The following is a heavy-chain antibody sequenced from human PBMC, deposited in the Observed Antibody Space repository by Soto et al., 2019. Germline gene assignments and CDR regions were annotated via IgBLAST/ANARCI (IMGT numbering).Heavy chain of an antibody. Sequence: EGQVVESGGGLVQPGGSLRLSCAVSAFTFKNYYMSWVRQAPGRGLEWVANIGKDGSEKNYLDSVTGRFIISRDNANNSLFLHMSSLRVEDSAVYYCASAGYCDGSRCSTRSNWAQGTLVTVAS. D-gene: IGHD2-15*01. CDR3: ASAGYCDGSRCSTRSN. V-gene: IGHV3-7*01. CDR1: AFTFKNYY. J-gene: IGHJ4*02. CDR2: IGKDGSEK.